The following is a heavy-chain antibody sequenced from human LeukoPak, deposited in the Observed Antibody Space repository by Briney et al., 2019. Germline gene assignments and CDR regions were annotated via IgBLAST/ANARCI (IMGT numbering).Heavy chain of an antibody. D-gene: IGHD1-14*01. CDR3: VKDNPLDY. CDR2: IGYDASDQ. J-gene: IGHJ4*02. V-gene: IGHV3-30*02. Sequence: GGSLRLSCAASGFTFSGYGMHWVRQAPGKGLEWVAFIGYDASDQYYPDSVRGRFTISRDNSKNTLYLHINSLRAEDTAVYYCVKDNPLDYWGQGTLVIVSS. CDR1: GFTFSGYG.